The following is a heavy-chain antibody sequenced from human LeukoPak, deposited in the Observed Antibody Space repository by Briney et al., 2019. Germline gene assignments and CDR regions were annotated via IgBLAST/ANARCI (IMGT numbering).Heavy chain of an antibody. CDR3: ARDLTTLNYFDY. CDR2: INPNSGGT. Sequence: ASVTVSFTASEYAFTFYYIHWVRQAPGQGPEWMGWINPNSGGTKYAQKFQGRVTMTRDTSISTAYMELSRLSSDDTAVYYCARDLTTLNYFDYWGQGTLVTVSS. CDR1: EYAFTFYY. V-gene: IGHV1-2*02. J-gene: IGHJ4*02. D-gene: IGHD1-14*01.